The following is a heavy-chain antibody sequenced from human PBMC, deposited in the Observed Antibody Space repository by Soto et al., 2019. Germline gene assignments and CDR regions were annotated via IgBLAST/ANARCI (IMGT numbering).Heavy chain of an antibody. J-gene: IGHJ4*02. V-gene: IGHV4-61*01. CDR1: GGSVNSDNYY. CDR2: IYHTGST. CDR3: AREFSNSPEAFDS. D-gene: IGHD6-6*01. Sequence: PSETLSLTCTVSGGSVNSDNYYWSWIRQPPGRGLDWIGYIYHTGSTNYNPSLNSRVTISVDTSRNQFSLKLNSVTAADTAVYYCAREFSNSPEAFDSWGRGTLVTVS.